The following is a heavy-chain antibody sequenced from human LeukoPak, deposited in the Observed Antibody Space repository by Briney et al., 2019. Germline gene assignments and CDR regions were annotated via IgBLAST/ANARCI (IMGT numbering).Heavy chain of an antibody. Sequence: PGGSLRLSCAPSGFTFSRHGMHWVRQAPGKGLEWVAVIWYDGSNKYYADSVKGRFTISRDNSKNTLYLQMNSLRAEDTAVYYCARAGGYDSSGYFGYWGQGTLVTVSS. CDR1: GFTFSRHG. J-gene: IGHJ4*02. D-gene: IGHD3-22*01. CDR2: IWYDGSNK. V-gene: IGHV3-33*08. CDR3: ARAGGYDSSGYFGY.